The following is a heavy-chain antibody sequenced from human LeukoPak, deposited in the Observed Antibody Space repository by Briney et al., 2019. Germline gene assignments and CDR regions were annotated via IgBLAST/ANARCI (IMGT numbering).Heavy chain of an antibody. J-gene: IGHJ3*02. D-gene: IGHD2-21*01. V-gene: IGHV3-21*01. CDR3: ARDERIVVVIAPTDAFDI. CDR2: ISSSSRYI. CDR1: GFTFRSYS. Sequence: GGPLRLSCAASGFTFRSYSMNWVRQAPGKGLEWLSSISSSSRYIYYADSVKGRFTISRDNAKNSLYLQMNSLRAEDTAVYYCARDERIVVVIAPTDAFDIWGQGTMVTVSS.